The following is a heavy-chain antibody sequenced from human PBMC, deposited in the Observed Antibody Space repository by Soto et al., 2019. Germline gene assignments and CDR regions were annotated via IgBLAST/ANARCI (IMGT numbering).Heavy chain of an antibody. J-gene: IGHJ5*02. D-gene: IGHD6-13*01. Sequence: GGSLRLSCAASGFTFSSYGMHWVRQAPGKGLEWVAVISYDGSNKYYADSVKGRFTISRDNSKDTLYLQMNSLRAEDTVVYYCAKDLDSSWNWFDPWGQGTLVTVSS. CDR3: AKDLDSSWNWFDP. V-gene: IGHV3-30*18. CDR2: ISYDGSNK. CDR1: GFTFSSYG.